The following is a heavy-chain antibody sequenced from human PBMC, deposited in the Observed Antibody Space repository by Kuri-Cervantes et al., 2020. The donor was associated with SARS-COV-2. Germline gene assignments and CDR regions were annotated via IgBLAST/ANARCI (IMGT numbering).Heavy chain of an antibody. D-gene: IGHD4-23*01. V-gene: IGHV3-74*01. CDR3: ARDPVTPGYYYYYGMDV. J-gene: IGHJ6*02. Sequence: GESPKISCAASGFTFSSYWMHWVRQAPGKGLVWVSRINRDGSSTSYADSVKGRLTISRDNAKNTLYLQMNSLRAEDTAVYYCARDPVTPGYYYYYGMDVWGQGTTVTVSS. CDR1: GFTFSSYW. CDR2: INRDGSST.